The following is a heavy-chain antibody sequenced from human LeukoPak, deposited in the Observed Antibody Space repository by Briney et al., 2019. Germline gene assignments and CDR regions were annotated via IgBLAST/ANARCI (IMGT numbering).Heavy chain of an antibody. V-gene: IGHV4-31*03. D-gene: IGHD3-3*01. Sequence: SETLSLTCTVSGGSISSGGYYWSWIRQHPGKGLEWIGYIYYSGSTYYNPSLKSRVTISVDTSKNQFSLKLRSVTAADTAVYYCARVTKNFWSGYRFFHPDYWGQGTLVTVSS. CDR2: IYYSGST. CDR3: ARVTKNFWSGYRFFHPDY. CDR1: GGSISSGGYY. J-gene: IGHJ4*02.